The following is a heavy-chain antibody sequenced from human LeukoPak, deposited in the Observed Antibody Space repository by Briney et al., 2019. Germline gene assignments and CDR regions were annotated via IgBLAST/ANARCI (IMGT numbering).Heavy chain of an antibody. D-gene: IGHD2-15*01. V-gene: IGHV3-23*01. J-gene: IGHJ6*02. CDR3: AKTAYCSGGSCYYYYYGMDV. CDR1: GFTFSSYA. Sequence: GSLRLSCAASGFTFSSYAMSWVRQAPGKGLEWVSAISGSGGSTYYADSVKGRFTISRDNSKNTLYLQTNSLRAEDTAVYYCAKTAYCSGGSCYYYYYGMDVWGQGTTVTVSS. CDR2: ISGSGGST.